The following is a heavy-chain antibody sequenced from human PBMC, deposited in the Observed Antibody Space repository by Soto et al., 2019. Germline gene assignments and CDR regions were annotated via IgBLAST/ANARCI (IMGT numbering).Heavy chain of an antibody. J-gene: IGHJ4*02. CDR3: ARLKDLYLTFDY. CDR1: GFSLSTNEVG. CDR2: IYWDDDK. Sequence: VSGPTLVNPTQTLTLTCTFSGFSLSTNEVGVGWIRQPPGKALEWLAIIYWDDDKRYSPLLKTRLTVTKDTSKNQVVLTLTNMGAVDTGTYYCARLKDLYLTFDYWGQGSLVTVSS. V-gene: IGHV2-5*02. D-gene: IGHD3-10*01.